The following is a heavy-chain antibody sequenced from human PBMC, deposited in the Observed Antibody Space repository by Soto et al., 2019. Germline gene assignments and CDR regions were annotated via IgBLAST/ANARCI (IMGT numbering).Heavy chain of an antibody. J-gene: IGHJ4*02. D-gene: IGHD2-15*01. Sequence: EVQLLESGGGLVQPGGSLRLSCAASGFPFSTYAMSWVRQAPGKGLEWVSTISPSSGGTYYADSVKGRFSISRDNSKNTLYLQMNSLRAEDAAVYYCAKRVSGGNYYFDYWGQGTLFTVSS. V-gene: IGHV3-23*01. CDR2: ISPSSGGT. CDR3: AKRVSGGNYYFDY. CDR1: GFPFSTYA.